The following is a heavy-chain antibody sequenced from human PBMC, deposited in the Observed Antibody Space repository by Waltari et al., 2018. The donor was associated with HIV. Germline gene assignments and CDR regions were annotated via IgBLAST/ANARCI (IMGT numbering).Heavy chain of an antibody. J-gene: IGHJ4*02. CDR1: GGSINNYY. CDR3: ARRPETALAQFDS. D-gene: IGHD1-1*01. CDR2: IYYRGDT. V-gene: IGHV4-59*08. Sequence: QVQLQEADPGLVKPSETLSLTCTVSGGSINNYYWTWIRQPPGKGLEYIGYIYYRGDTNYDPSLKSRITISLDTSKSQFSLRLNSVTAADTAIYYCARRPETALAQFDSWGPGTLVTVSS.